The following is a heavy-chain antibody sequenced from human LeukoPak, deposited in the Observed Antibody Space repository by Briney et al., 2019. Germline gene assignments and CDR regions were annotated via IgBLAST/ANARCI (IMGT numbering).Heavy chain of an antibody. CDR3: ARFSQRDDAFDI. Sequence: GGSLRLSCAASGFTFSSYEVNWVRQAPGKGLEWVSYISSSGSTIYYADSVKGRFTISRDNAKNSLYLQMNSLRAEDTAVYYCARFSQRDDAFDIWGQGTMVTVSS. V-gene: IGHV3-48*03. CDR2: ISSSGSTI. CDR1: GFTFSSYE. J-gene: IGHJ3*02.